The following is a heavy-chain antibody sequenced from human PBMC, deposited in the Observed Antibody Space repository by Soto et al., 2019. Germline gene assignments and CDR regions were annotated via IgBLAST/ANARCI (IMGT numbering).Heavy chain of an antibody. Sequence: EVQVLESGGGLVQPGGSLRLSCAASGFTCSSYDMSWVRQAPGKGLEWVSTIIVGGSTHYPDSVKGRFTISRDNSKNTVFLQMNSLTAGDTAVYYCAKATATGGGAFDICGQGTVVTVSS. CDR3: AKATATGGGAFDI. V-gene: IGHV3-23*01. D-gene: IGHD2-8*02. CDR1: GFTCSSYD. J-gene: IGHJ3*02. CDR2: IIVGGST.